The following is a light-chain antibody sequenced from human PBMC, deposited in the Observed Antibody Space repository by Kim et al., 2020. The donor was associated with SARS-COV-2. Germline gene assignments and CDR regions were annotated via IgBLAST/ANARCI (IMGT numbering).Light chain of an antibody. Sequence: PGERATLACRASQNIDTSVAWYQQRPGQAPRLLVYDASNRATGVPDRFSGSGSGTDFTLTISSLEPEDFSLYYGQQRNSWPPAVTFGGGTKVDIK. V-gene: IGKV3-11*01. CDR2: DAS. CDR1: QNIDTS. J-gene: IGKJ4*01. CDR3: QQRNSWPPAVT.